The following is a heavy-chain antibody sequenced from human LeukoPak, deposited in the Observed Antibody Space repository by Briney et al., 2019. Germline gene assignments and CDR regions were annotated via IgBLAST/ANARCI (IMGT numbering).Heavy chain of an antibody. CDR2: IKQDGSDK. Sequence: GGSLRLSCAASGFTFSTYWMSWVRQAPGKGLEWVASIKQDGSDKYYVDSVKGRFTISRDNAKNSLYLQMNSLRAEDTAVYYCARQVGWRDASDMWAQGTVVTVSS. J-gene: IGHJ3*02. D-gene: IGHD6-19*01. CDR1: GFTFSTYW. V-gene: IGHV3-7*01. CDR3: ARQVGWRDASDM.